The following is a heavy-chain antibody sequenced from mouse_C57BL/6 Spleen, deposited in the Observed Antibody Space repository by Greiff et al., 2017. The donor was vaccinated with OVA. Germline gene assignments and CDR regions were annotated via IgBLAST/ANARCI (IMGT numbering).Heavy chain of an antibody. J-gene: IGHJ4*01. V-gene: IGHV1-54*01. CDR2: LTPGSGGT. CDR1: GSAFTNSL. Sequence: VQLPQSGAELVRPGTSVKVSCKASGSAFTNSLIEWVKQTPGQGLEWIGVLTPGSGGTNYHAPFKGKATLTADKSSSTAYMQLSSLTSEDSAVYVCARSISTMVDYYARDYWGQGTSVTVAS. CDR3: ARSISTMVDYYARDY. D-gene: IGHD2-13*01.